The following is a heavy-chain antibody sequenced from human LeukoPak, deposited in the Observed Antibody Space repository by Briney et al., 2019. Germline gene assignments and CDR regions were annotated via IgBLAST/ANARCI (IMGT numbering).Heavy chain of an antibody. CDR3: ARDPLGYCSGGSCHDAFDI. D-gene: IGHD2-15*01. Sequence: SETLSLTCTVSGGSISSYYWSWIRQPAGKGLEWIGRIYTSGSTYYNPSLKSRVTMSVDTSKNQFSLKLSSVTAADTAVYYCARDPLGYCSGGSCHDAFDIWGQGTMVTVSS. CDR1: GGSISSYY. CDR2: IYTSGST. V-gene: IGHV4-4*07. J-gene: IGHJ3*02.